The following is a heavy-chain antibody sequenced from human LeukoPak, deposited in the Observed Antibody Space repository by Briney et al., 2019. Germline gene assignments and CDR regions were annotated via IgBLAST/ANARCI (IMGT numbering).Heavy chain of an antibody. V-gene: IGHV1-24*01. CDR3: ATDFLHGFDY. CDR2: FDPEDGET. D-gene: IGHD2/OR15-2a*01. Sequence: GASVKVSCKASGYTFTGYYMHWVRQAPGKGLEWMGGFDPEDGETIYAQKFQGRVTMTEDTSTDTAYMELSSLRSEDTAVYYCATDFLHGFDYWGQGTLVTVSS. J-gene: IGHJ4*02. CDR1: GYTFTGYY.